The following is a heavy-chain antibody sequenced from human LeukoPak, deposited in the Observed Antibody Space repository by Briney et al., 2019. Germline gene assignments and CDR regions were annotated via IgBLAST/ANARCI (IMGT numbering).Heavy chain of an antibody. D-gene: IGHD1-1*01. V-gene: IGHV4-59*01. Sequence: SETLSLTCTVSGGSISSYYVSWIRQPPGKGLEWIGYISYTGSTDYNPSLKSRVTISVDMSKNQFSLKVSSVTAADTAVYYCARDGIQAVNDYWGQGTLVTVSS. CDR3: ARDGIQAVNDY. CDR1: GGSISSYY. CDR2: ISYTGST. J-gene: IGHJ4*02.